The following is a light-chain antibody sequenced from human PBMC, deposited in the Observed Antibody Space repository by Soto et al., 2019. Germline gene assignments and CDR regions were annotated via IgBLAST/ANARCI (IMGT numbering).Light chain of an antibody. CDR3: QQYDNLPLT. CDR1: QDIANY. CDR2: DAS. Sequence: DIPMTQSPSSLSASVGDRVTITCQASQDIANYLNWYQQKAGRAPKFLIYDASNLETGVPSRFRGSGSGTDFTLTISSLQPEDIATYYCQQYDNLPLTFGGGTKVEIK. V-gene: IGKV1-33*01. J-gene: IGKJ4*01.